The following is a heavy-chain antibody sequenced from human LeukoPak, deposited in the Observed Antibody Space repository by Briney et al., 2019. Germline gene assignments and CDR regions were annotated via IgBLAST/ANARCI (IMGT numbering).Heavy chain of an antibody. CDR3: ARNEGYYDSSGYLSHYYYYYMDV. CDR1: GFTFSSYS. V-gene: IGHV3-21*01. J-gene: IGHJ6*03. Sequence: GGSLRLSCAASGFTFSSYSMNWVRQAPGKGLEWVSCISSSSTYMYYADSVKGRFTISRDNAKNSLYLQMNSLRAEDTAVYYCARNEGYYDSSGYLSHYYYYYMDVWGKGTTVTVSS. CDR2: ISSSSTYM. D-gene: IGHD3-22*01.